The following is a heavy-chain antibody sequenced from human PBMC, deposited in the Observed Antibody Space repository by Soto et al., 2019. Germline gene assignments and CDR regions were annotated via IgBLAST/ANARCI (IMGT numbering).Heavy chain of an antibody. J-gene: IGHJ4*02. Sequence: EVQLLESGGGLVQPGGSLRLSCGVSGFSFNDFEMNWVRQAPGKGLEWLAYIDGSGTTKKYADSVRGRFTISRDNPNNSLVLQMGSRSAADTAIYYCARGFGRFNYWGQGTLVSVSS. V-gene: IGHV3-48*03. D-gene: IGHD3-10*01. CDR2: IDGSGTTK. CDR1: GFSFNDFE. CDR3: ARGFGRFNY.